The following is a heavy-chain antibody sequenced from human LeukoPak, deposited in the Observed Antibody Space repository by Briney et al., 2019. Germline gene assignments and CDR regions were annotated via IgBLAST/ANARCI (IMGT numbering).Heavy chain of an antibody. D-gene: IGHD3-22*01. Sequence: SETLSLTCSVSGAPLSEYYWSWIRQPAGKGLEWIGRISSSGSTNYNPSLKSRVTISVDTSKNQFSLKLSSVTAADTAVYFCARGPYSYDSSGAFDIWGQGTMVTVSS. CDR2: ISSSGST. V-gene: IGHV4-4*07. CDR3: ARGPYSYDSSGAFDI. CDR1: GAPLSEYY. J-gene: IGHJ3*02.